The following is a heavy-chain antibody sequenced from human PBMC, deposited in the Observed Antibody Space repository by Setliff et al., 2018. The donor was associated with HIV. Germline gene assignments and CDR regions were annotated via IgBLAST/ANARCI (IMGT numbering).Heavy chain of an antibody. Sequence: SETLSLTCTVSGGSVSSGSYYWSWIRQPPGKGLEWIGYIYYGGSTKHNPSLKSRVTISLDTSKNQFSLKLTSVTAADTAVYYCARYSPRGYTLTGPYWGQGTLVTVSS. CDR2: IYYGGST. V-gene: IGHV4-61*01. D-gene: IGHD6-25*01. CDR1: GGSVSSGSYY. J-gene: IGHJ4*02. CDR3: ARYSPRGYTLTGPY.